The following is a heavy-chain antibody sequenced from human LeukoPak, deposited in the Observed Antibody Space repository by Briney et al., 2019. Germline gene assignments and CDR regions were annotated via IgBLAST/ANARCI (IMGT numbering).Heavy chain of an antibody. CDR3: ARDLRTMVRGHFYYGMDV. Sequence: SVKVSCKASGGTFSSYAISWVRQAPGQGLEWMGGIIPIFGTANYAQKFQGRVTITADESTSTAYMELSSLRSEDTAVYYCARDLRTMVRGHFYYGMDVWGQGTTGTVS. V-gene: IGHV1-69*13. J-gene: IGHJ6*02. CDR2: IIPIFGTA. CDR1: GGTFSSYA. D-gene: IGHD3-10*01.